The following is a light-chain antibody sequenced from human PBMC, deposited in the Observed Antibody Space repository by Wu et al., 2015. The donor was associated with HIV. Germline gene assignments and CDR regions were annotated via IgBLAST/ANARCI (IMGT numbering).Light chain of an antibody. V-gene: IGKV1-8*01. CDR3: QQYSAGVT. Sequence: AIRITQSPSSLSASTGDRVSITCRASQDVGSSLAWYQQKPGKAPRLLIYAASSLQPGVPSRFSGTGSGTDFTLTISCLQSDDFATYYCQQYSAGVTFGGGTKVEVK. J-gene: IGKJ4*01. CDR2: AAS. CDR1: QDVGSS.